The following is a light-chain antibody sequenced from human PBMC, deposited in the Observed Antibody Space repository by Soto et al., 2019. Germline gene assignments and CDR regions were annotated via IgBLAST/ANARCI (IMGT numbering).Light chain of an antibody. CDR2: GAS. Sequence: EIVLTQSPGTLSLSPGERATLSCRASSSVSSSYLAWYQQKPGQAPRLLIYGASSRATGIPDRFSGSGSGTDFTLTISRLEPEDFAVYYCQQYGSSPLTFGQGTRLESK. CDR3: QQYGSSPLT. V-gene: IGKV3-20*01. J-gene: IGKJ5*01. CDR1: SSVSSSY.